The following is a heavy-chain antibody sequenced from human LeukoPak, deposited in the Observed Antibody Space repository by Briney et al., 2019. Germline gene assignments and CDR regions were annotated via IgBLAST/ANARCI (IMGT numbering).Heavy chain of an antibody. J-gene: IGHJ4*02. CDR2: ISAYNGNT. Sequence: ASVKVSCTASGYAFTSYGISWVRQAPGQGLEWMGWISAYNGNTNYAQKLQGRVTMTTDTSTSTAYMELRSLRSDDTAVYYCARYLRAYYYDSSGYQDYWGQGTLVTVSS. V-gene: IGHV1-18*01. CDR1: GYAFTSYG. CDR3: ARYLRAYYYDSSGYQDY. D-gene: IGHD3-22*01.